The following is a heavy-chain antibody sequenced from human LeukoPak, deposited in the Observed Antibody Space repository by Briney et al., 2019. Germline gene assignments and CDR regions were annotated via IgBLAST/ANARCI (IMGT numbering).Heavy chain of an antibody. CDR1: GFTVSGNY. V-gene: IGHV3-53*01. CDR2: IYTAGST. J-gene: IGHJ4*02. D-gene: IGHD6-13*01. CDR3: AGGSRWPGLSY. Sequence: GGSLRLSCAASGFTVSGNYMSWVRQAPGKGLEWVSVIYTAGSTYNPDSVKGRFTISRDKSKNTLYLQMNTLRAEDTAVYFCAGGSRWPGLSYWGQGTLLTVSS.